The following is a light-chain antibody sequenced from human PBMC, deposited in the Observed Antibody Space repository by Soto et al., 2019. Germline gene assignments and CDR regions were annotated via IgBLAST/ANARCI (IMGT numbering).Light chain of an antibody. CDR1: SIDVGGYNY. V-gene: IGLV2-14*01. CDR2: DVS. CDR3: SSYTSSFYV. Sequence: QSVLTQPASVSGSPGQSITISCTGTSIDVGGYNYVSWYQQHPGKAPKLMIYDVSNRPSGVSNRFSGSKSGNTASLTISGLQAEDEAGYYCSSYTSSFYVFGTGTKVTVL. J-gene: IGLJ1*01.